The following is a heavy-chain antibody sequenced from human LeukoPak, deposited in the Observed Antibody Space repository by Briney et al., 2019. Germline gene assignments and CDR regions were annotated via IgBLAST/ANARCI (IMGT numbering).Heavy chain of an antibody. D-gene: IGHD5-24*01. V-gene: IGHV1-24*01. CDR1: GYTFTELA. J-gene: IGHJ4*02. CDR3: APRNVYKGYFDK. Sequence: ASVKVSCKVSGYTFTELAMHWVRQAPGKGLEWMGSFDPEDGERIYAQKLQGRLIMTEDTSRDTAYLELSSLRSDDTAVYCCAPRNVYKGYFDKGGQGTLVTVSS. CDR2: FDPEDGER.